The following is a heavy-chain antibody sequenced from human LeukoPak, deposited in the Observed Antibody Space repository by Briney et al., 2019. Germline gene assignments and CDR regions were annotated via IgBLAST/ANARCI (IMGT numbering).Heavy chain of an antibody. J-gene: IGHJ6*03. Sequence: GGSLRLSCAASGFTVSSNYMSWVRQAPGKGLEWVSVIYSGGSTYYADSVKGRFTISRDNSKNTLYLQMNSLRAEDTAVYYCARVRCSSTSCYTVRGYYYYYMDVWAKGTTVTVSS. D-gene: IGHD2-2*02. CDR1: GFTVSSNY. CDR2: IYSGGST. V-gene: IGHV3-53*01. CDR3: ARVRCSSTSCYTVRGYYYYYMDV.